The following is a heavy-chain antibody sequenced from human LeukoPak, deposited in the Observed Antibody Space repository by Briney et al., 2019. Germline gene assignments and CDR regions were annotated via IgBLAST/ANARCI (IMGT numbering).Heavy chain of an antibody. CDR3: ARTQTGTYYYGSGKVYYYYYYYMDV. Sequence: SVKVSCKASGGTFSSYAISWVRQAPGQGLEWMGGIIPIFGTANYAQKFQGRVTITADESTSTAYMELSSLRSEDTAVYYCARTQTGTYYYGSGKVYYYYYYYMDVWGKGTTVTISS. CDR1: GGTFSSYA. J-gene: IGHJ6*03. D-gene: IGHD3-10*01. V-gene: IGHV1-69*13. CDR2: IIPIFGTA.